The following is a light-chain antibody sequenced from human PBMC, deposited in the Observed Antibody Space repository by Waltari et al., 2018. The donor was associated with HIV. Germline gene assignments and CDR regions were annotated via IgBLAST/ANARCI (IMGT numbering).Light chain of an antibody. Sequence: SALSQPPSVSGFTGRSVTISCTGTSIDGGNDNRVSWYQQPPGTAPKLMIYEVSNQPSGVPCSFSGAKSGNTVSLHIYGLQAEDEADYYCSSYTSSNTFVVFGGGTKLTVL. CDR2: EVS. J-gene: IGLJ2*01. CDR3: SSYTSSNTFVV. CDR1: SIDGGNDNR. V-gene: IGLV2-18*02.